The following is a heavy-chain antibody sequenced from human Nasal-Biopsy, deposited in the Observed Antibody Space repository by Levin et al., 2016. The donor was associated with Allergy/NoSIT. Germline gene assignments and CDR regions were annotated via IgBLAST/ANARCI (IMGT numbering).Heavy chain of an antibody. CDR1: GFTLSNFG. V-gene: IGHV3-30*14. Sequence: GESLKISCAASGFTLSNFGVHWIRQSPATGLEWVAMTSYDEGLESYADSVQGRFTISRDNFRSIVYLHMNRLRPDDTAVYYCARETQHYGVGFPTSAFDSWGQGTLVTVSS. CDR3: ARETQHYGVGFPTSAFDS. D-gene: IGHD2-8*01. J-gene: IGHJ4*02. CDR2: TSYDEGLE.